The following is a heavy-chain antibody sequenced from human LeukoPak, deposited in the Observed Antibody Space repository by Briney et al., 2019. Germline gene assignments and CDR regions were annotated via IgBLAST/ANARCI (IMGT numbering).Heavy chain of an antibody. CDR1: GFTFSNAW. D-gene: IGHD3-10*01. J-gene: IGHJ4*02. V-gene: IGHV3-15*01. Sequence: PGGSLRLSCAASGFTFSNAWMSWVRQAPGKGLEWVGRIKSKTDGGTTDYAAPVKGRFTISRDDSKNTLSLQMNSLKTEDTAVYYCTSSSVTMVRGVITTKDYWGQGTLVTVSS. CDR2: IKSKTDGGTT. CDR3: TSSSVTMVRGVITTKDY.